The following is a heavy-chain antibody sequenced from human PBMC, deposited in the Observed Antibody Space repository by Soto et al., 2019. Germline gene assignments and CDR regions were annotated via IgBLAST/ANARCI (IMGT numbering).Heavy chain of an antibody. V-gene: IGHV1-18*01. CDR2: ISGYNGNT. J-gene: IGHJ6*04. Sequence: ASVKVSCKSSGYTFSMSGISWARQAPGQGLEWMGWISGYNGNTNYEQKFQDRVTMTTDTTTNTAYMELRSLRSADTAVYFCEGEDAPPYYYYGMDVWVKGTTDTVSS. CDR1: GYTFSMSG. CDR3: EGEDAPPYYYYGMDV.